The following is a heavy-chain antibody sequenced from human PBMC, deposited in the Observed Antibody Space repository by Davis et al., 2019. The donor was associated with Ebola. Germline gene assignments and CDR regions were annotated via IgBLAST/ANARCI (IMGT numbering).Heavy chain of an antibody. CDR2: INPSGGST. V-gene: IGHV1-46*01. D-gene: IGHD3-10*01. CDR3: ARDRTTMVQGVIIIRYYFDY. CDR1: GYTFTSYY. Sequence: ASVKVSCKASGYTFTSYYMHWVRQAPGQGLEWMGIINPSGGSTSYAQKFQGRVTMTRDTSTSTVYMELSSLRSEDTAVYYCARDRTTMVQGVIIIRYYFDYWGQGTLVTVSS. J-gene: IGHJ4*02.